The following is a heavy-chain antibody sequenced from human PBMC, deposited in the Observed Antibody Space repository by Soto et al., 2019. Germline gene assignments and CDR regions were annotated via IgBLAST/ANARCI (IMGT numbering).Heavy chain of an antibody. CDR2: LSYDGSNK. J-gene: IGHJ4*02. Sequence: GGSLRLSCAASGFTFSSYAMHWVRQASGKCLDSVAVLSYDGSNKYSADSVKGRFTISRDNSKNTLYLQMNSLRAEDTAVFYCASLGSSYGFHVDYWGQRTLLTVSS. V-gene: IGHV3-30-3*01. CDR3: ASLGSSYGFHVDY. CDR1: GFTFSSYA. D-gene: IGHD5-18*01.